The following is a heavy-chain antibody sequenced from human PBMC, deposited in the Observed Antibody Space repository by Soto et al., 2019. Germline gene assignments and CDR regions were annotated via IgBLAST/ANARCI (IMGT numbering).Heavy chain of an antibody. J-gene: IGHJ4*02. D-gene: IGHD3-9*01. V-gene: IGHV1-69*01. Sequence: QVQLVQSGAEVKKPGSSVKVSCKASGGTFSSYAISWVRQAPGQGLEWMGGIIPIFGTANYAQKFQGRVTITADESTSTAYMELSSLRSEDTAVYYCARGGRLGASSVNYDILTGYYAYFDYWGQGTLVTVSS. CDR1: GGTFSSYA. CDR3: ARGGRLGASSVNYDILTGYYAYFDY. CDR2: IIPIFGTA.